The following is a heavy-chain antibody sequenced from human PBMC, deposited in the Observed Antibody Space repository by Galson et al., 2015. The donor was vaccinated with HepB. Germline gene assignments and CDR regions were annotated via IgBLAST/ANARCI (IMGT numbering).Heavy chain of an antibody. CDR1: GFTFDAYG. CDR2: INWNGGST. Sequence: SLRLSCAASGFTFDAYGMNWVRQAPGKGLEWVSGINWNGGSTGYADSVKGRFTISRDNAKNSLYLQMNSLRAGDTALYHCARAYDSQMSPVPDFWGQGTLVTVSS. V-gene: IGHV3-20*01. CDR3: ARAYDSQMSPVPDF. J-gene: IGHJ4*02. D-gene: IGHD3-22*01.